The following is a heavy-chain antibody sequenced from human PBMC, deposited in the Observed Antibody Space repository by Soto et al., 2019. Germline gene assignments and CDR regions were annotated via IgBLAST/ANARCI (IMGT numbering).Heavy chain of an antibody. J-gene: IGHJ6*02. CDR3: ARVRRGDREYYYYGMDV. V-gene: IGHV4-30-2*01. Sequence: PSETLSLTCAVSGGSISSGGYSWSWIRQPPGKGLEWIGYIYHSGSTYYNPSLKSRVTISVDRSKNQFSLKLSSVTAADTAVYYCARVRRGDREYYYYGMDVWGQGTTVTVSS. CDR2: IYHSGST. CDR1: GGSISSGGYS.